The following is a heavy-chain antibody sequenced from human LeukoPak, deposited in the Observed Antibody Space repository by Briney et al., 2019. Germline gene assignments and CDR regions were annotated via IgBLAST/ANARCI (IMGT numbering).Heavy chain of an antibody. CDR1: GFTFSSYA. Sequence: PGGSLRLSCAASGFTFSSYAMSWVRQAPGKGLEWVSAISGSGGSTYYADSVKGWFTISRDNSKNTLYLQMNSLRAEDTAVYYCAKDRGSYPDAFDIWGQGTMVTVSS. V-gene: IGHV3-23*01. CDR3: AKDRGSYPDAFDI. D-gene: IGHD1-26*01. J-gene: IGHJ3*02. CDR2: ISGSGGST.